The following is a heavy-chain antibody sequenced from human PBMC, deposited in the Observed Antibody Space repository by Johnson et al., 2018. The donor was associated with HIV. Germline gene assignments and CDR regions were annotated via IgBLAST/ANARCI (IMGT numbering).Heavy chain of an antibody. CDR1: GFIFSDHY. CDR2: ISGSGGST. Sequence: QVQLVESGGGLVKPGGSLRLSCAASGFIFSDHYMSWVRQAPGKGLEWVSAISGSGGSTYYADSVKGRFTISRDNAKNSLYLQMNSMRAEDTALYYCARVVVVIAIGGTDAFDIWGQGTMVTVSS. CDR3: ARVVVVIAIGGTDAFDI. D-gene: IGHD2-21*01. J-gene: IGHJ3*02. V-gene: IGHV3-11*01.